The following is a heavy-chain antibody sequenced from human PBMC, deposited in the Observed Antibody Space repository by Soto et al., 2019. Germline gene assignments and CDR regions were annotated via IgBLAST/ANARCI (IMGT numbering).Heavy chain of an antibody. CDR1: GFIFTNYA. J-gene: IGHJ3*01. D-gene: IGHD5-12*01. CDR2: IGGRGNSA. Sequence: GGSLRLSCAASGFIFTNYAMNWVRQAPGKGLEWVSVIGGRGNSAYYADSVPDRFTISRDNSKNTLSLQMSSLTADDTAIYYCVREGRGSFDFWGRGTMVTVSS. V-gene: IGHV3-23*01. CDR3: VREGRGSFDF.